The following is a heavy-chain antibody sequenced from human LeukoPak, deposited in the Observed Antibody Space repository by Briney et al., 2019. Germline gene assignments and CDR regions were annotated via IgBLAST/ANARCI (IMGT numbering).Heavy chain of an antibody. Sequence: SETLSLTCTVSGVSISSYDWNWIRQAPGKGLEWIGNIFYSGSTNYNPSLKSRVTISVDTSKNQFSLKLSSVTAADTAVYYCARHLGYNWNYGGWFDPWGQGTLVTVSS. J-gene: IGHJ5*02. CDR2: IFYSGST. CDR1: GVSISSYD. V-gene: IGHV4-59*08. CDR3: ARHLGYNWNYGGWFDP. D-gene: IGHD1-7*01.